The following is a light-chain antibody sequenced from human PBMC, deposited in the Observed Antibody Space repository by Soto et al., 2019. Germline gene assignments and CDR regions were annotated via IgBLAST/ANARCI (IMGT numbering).Light chain of an antibody. Sequence: VVTQSPATLSVFPGETATLSCRASQSVSSDLAWYQQRPGQAPRLLIYGASTRATGIPARFRGSGSGTEFRLPFSSLQSEDFATYYCQQYNTWHPKMAFGRGTKVEIK. V-gene: IGKV3-15*01. CDR2: GAS. J-gene: IGKJ1*01. CDR3: QQYNTWHPKMA. CDR1: QSVSSD.